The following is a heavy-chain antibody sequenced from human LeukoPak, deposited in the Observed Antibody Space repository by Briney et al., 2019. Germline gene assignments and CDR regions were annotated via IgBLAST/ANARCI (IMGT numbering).Heavy chain of an antibody. CDR2: ISSSASTI. CDR3: ARGWKQTTS. J-gene: IGHJ5*02. V-gene: IGHV3-11*01. D-gene: IGHD4-17*01. CDR1: GFTFSDYY. Sequence: GGSLRLSCAASGFTFSDYYMSWIRQAPGKGLEWVSHISSSASTISYADSVRGRFTISRDNAKNPLFLQLNSLRAEDTAVYYCARGWKQTTSWGQGTLVTVSS.